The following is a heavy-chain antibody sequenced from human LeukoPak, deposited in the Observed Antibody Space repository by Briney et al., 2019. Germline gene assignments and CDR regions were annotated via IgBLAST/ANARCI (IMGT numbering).Heavy chain of an antibody. V-gene: IGHV3-7*01. J-gene: IGHJ3*02. Sequence: GGSLRLSCAASGFTFSSYWMSWVRQAPGKGLEWVANIKQDGSEKYYVDSVKGRFTISRDNAKNSLYLQMNSLRAEDTAVYYCARDRYDFWSGYYGAFDIWGQGTMVTVSS. D-gene: IGHD3-3*01. CDR1: GFTFSSYW. CDR2: IKQDGSEK. CDR3: ARDRYDFWSGYYGAFDI.